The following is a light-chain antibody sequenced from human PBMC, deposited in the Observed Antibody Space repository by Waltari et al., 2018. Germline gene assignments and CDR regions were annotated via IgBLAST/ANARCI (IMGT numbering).Light chain of an antibody. Sequence: QSALTQPASVSGSPGQSITISCTGTSNDVGGYNYVSWYQQHPGKAPKPMIFDVNDRPSGVSNRFSGSKSGNTASLTISGLQAEDEADYYCNSFTSSSTWVFGGGTKLTVL. CDR1: SNDVGGYNY. J-gene: IGLJ3*02. CDR3: NSFTSSSTWV. V-gene: IGLV2-14*01. CDR2: DVN.